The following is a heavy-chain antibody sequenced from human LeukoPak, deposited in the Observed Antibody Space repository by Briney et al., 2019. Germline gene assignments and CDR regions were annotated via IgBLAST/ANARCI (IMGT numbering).Heavy chain of an antibody. D-gene: IGHD1-14*01. J-gene: IGHJ6*03. CDR1: GYTFTSYA. V-gene: IGHV1-3*01. Sequence: ASVKVSCKASGYTFTSYAMHWVRQAPGQRLEWMGWINAGNGNTKYSQKFQGRVTITRDTSASTAYMELSSLRSEDTAVYYCARDSPLDRYYYYYYMDVWGKGTTVTVSS. CDR2: INAGNGNT. CDR3: ARDSPLDRYYYYYYMDV.